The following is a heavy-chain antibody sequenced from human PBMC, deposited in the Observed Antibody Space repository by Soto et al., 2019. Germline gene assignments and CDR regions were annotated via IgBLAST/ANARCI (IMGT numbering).Heavy chain of an antibody. J-gene: IGHJ6*03. Sequence: PSETLSLTCTVSDDSITSGAYCWGLIRQPPGKGLEWIGTIQYRGSTYYNPSLKSRVTISVDTSKNQFSLKLSSVTAADTAVYYCARAAVYDYIWGSYRSPEYYYYMDVWGKGTTVTVSS. CDR1: DDSITSGAYC. CDR3: ARAAVYDYIWGSYRSPEYYYYMDV. V-gene: IGHV4-39*07. CDR2: IQYRGST. D-gene: IGHD3-16*02.